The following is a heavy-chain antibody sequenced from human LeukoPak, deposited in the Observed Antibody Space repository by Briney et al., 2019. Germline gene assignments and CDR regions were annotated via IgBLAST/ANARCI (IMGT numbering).Heavy chain of an antibody. CDR2: ISSSSSYI. CDR1: GFTFSSYS. Sequence: GGSLRLSCAASGFTFSSYSTNWVRQAPGKGLEWVSSISSSSSYIYYADSVKGRFTISRDNAKNSLYLQMNSLRAEDTAVYYCARDLAGYSSSWYPDYWGQGTLVTVSS. D-gene: IGHD6-13*01. CDR3: ARDLAGYSSSWYPDY. J-gene: IGHJ4*02. V-gene: IGHV3-21*01.